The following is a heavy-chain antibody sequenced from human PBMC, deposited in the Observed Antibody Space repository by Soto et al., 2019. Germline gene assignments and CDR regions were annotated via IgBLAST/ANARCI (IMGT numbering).Heavy chain of an antibody. CDR1: GVTLKRYR. J-gene: IGHJ4*02. CDR3: ARGVAYYDYVWGSYRFDD. V-gene: IGHV3-7*01. Sequence: GLSSAASGVTLKRYRVSWVCPAPGKGLEWVANIKQDGSEKYYVDSVKGRFTIARDTSKNQFSLKLSSVTAADTAVYYCARGVAYYDYVWGSYRFDDWGQGTLVTVSS. CDR2: IKQDGSEK. D-gene: IGHD3-16*02.